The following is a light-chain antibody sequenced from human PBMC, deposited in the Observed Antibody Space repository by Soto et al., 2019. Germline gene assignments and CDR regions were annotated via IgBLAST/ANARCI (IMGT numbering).Light chain of an antibody. V-gene: IGKV3-20*01. Sequence: DIKLTQSPGTLSLYTGERATLSCRASQSVGDTYLAWYQQKPGQAPRLLMYSTSIRATGIPDRFSGSGSGTDFTLTISRLDPEDFAVYYCQHYDRAPMWTFGQGTKVDNK. CDR2: STS. J-gene: IGKJ1*01. CDR1: QSVGDTY. CDR3: QHYDRAPMWT.